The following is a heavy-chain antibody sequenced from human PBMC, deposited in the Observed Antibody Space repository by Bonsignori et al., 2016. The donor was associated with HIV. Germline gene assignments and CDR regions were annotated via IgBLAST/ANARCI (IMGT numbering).Heavy chain of an antibody. CDR2: ISSGSSTS. D-gene: IGHD3-10*01. J-gene: IGHJ5*02. CDR3: ARDLYGSESS. CDR1: GFTFAAYS. V-gene: IGHV3-48*02. Sequence: GESLKISCAASGFTFAAYSMNWVRQAPGKGLEWISYISSGSSTSYYADSVKGRFTISRDNAKNSLFLQMNSLRDEDTAVYYCARDLYGSESSWGQGTLVTVSS.